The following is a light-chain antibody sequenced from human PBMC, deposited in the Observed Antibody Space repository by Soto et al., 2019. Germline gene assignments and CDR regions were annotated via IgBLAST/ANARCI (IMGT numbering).Light chain of an antibody. J-gene: IGKJ4*01. CDR3: QPYNNWPLT. V-gene: IGKV3D-15*01. CDR2: DAS. CDR1: QRVASD. Sequence: EIVLTQSPGTLSLSPGEGATLSCRASQRVASDLAWYLQKPGQPPRLLIYDASIRATGIPDRISGSRSGAEFTLTINSLQSEDFAVYYCQPYNNWPLTFGGGTKVDIK.